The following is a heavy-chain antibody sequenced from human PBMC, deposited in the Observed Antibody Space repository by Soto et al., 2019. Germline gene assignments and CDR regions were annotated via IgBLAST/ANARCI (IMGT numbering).Heavy chain of an antibody. D-gene: IGHD6-19*01. CDR1: GFTFSSYS. Sequence: GGSLRLSCAASGFTFSSYSMNWVRQAPGKGLEWVSYISSSSSTIYYADSVKGRFTISRDNAKNSLYLQMNSLRAEDTAVYYCASGLITVAGIRNYWGPGTLVTVSS. CDR3: ASGLITVAGIRNY. V-gene: IGHV3-48*01. CDR2: ISSSSSTI. J-gene: IGHJ4*02.